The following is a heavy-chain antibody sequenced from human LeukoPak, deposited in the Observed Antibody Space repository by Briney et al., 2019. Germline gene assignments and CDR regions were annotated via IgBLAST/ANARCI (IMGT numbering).Heavy chain of an antibody. D-gene: IGHD2-2*01. V-gene: IGHV3-15*01. CDR1: GFTFSSYS. J-gene: IGHJ4*02. CDR2: IKSKTDGGTT. CDR3: TTGTYCSSTSCYLDY. Sequence: GGSLRLSCAASGFTFSSYSMNWVRQAPGKGLEWVGRIKSKTDGGTTDYAAPVKGRFTISRDDSKNTLYLQMNSLKTEDTAVYYCTTGTYCSSTSCYLDYWGQGTLVTVSS.